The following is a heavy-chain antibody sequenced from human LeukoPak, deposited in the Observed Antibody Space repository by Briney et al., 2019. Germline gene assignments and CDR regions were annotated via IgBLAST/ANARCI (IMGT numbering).Heavy chain of an antibody. J-gene: IGHJ4*02. D-gene: IGHD1-1*01. CDR3: AKKGTGLDY. Sequence: PGGSLRLSCAASGFTFSSYGMHWVRQAPGKGLEWVAVISYDGSNKYYADSVKGRFTISRDNSKNTLYLQMNSLRAEDTAVYYCAKKGTGLDYWGQGTLVTVSS. CDR1: GFTFSSYG. CDR2: ISYDGSNK. V-gene: IGHV3-30*18.